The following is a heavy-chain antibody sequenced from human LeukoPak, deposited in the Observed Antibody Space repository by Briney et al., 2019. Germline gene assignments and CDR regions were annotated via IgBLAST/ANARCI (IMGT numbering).Heavy chain of an antibody. CDR3: ARDNFLVGALTN. Sequence: GGSLRLSCAASGLTFSSYWMSWVRQAPGKGLEWVANIKQDGSEKYYVDSVKGRFTISRDNAKNSLYLQMNSLRAEDTAVYYCARDNFLVGALTNWGQGTLVTVSS. V-gene: IGHV3-7*01. CDR2: IKQDGSEK. CDR1: GLTFSSYW. D-gene: IGHD1-26*01. J-gene: IGHJ4*02.